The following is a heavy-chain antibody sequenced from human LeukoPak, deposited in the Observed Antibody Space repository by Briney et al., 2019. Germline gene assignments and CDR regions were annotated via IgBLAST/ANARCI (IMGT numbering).Heavy chain of an antibody. CDR2: INHSGST. V-gene: IGHV4-39*07. J-gene: IGHJ5*02. CDR3: ARGRWNYNWFDP. CDR1: GGSISGSSYY. Sequence: SETLSLTCTVSGGSISGSSYYWSWIRQPPGKGLEWIGEINHSGSTNYNPSLKSRVTISVDTSKNQFSLKLSSVTAADTAVYYCARGRWNYNWFDPWGQGTLVTVSS. D-gene: IGHD1-7*01.